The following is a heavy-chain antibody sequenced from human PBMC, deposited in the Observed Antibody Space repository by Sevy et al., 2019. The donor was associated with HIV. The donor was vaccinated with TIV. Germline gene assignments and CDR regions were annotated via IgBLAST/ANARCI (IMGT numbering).Heavy chain of an antibody. Sequence: GGSLRLSCAASGFAFSNYYAMYWVRQAPGKGLKWVALISYDGNDKYYADSVKGRFTISRDNFKNTLCLKMNSLTAEDTAVYYCARPRANYVDNYFFYSMDVWGQGTTVTVSS. CDR1: GFAFSNYYA. V-gene: IGHV3-30-3*01. CDR3: ARPRANYVDNYFFYSMDV. D-gene: IGHD4-17*01. J-gene: IGHJ6*02. CDR2: ISYDGNDK.